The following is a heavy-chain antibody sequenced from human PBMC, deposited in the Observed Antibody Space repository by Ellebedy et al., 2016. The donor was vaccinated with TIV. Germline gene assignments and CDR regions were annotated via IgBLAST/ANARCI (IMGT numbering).Heavy chain of an antibody. D-gene: IGHD5-12*01. CDR1: GFTFGDYA. J-gene: IGHJ6*02. CDR2: IRSKAYGGTT. Sequence: GGSLRLXCTASGFTFGDYAMSWFRQAPGKGLEWVGFIRSKAYGGTTEYAASVKGRFTISRDDSKNTLYLQMNSLKTEDTAVYYCTTANYGYSGYDYYYYGMDIWGQGTTVTVSS. CDR3: TTANYGYSGYDYYYYGMDI. V-gene: IGHV3-49*03.